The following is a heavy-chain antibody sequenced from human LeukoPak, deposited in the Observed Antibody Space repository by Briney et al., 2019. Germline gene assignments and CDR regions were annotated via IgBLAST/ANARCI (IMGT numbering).Heavy chain of an antibody. CDR3: ARLTYSF. CDR2: ISSSSSTI. V-gene: IGHV3-48*02. CDR1: GFIFSNYN. Sequence: GGSLRLSCVASGFIFSNYNMDWVRQTPGKGLEWVSYISSSSSTIYYADSVKGRFTISRDNAKNSLYLQMNSLRDEDTAVYYCARLTYSFWGQGTLVTVSS. D-gene: IGHD5-18*01. J-gene: IGHJ4*02.